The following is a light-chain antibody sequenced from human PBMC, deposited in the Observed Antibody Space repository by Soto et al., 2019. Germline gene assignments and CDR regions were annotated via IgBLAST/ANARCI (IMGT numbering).Light chain of an antibody. CDR1: QGISSF. J-gene: IGKJ3*01. Sequence: DIQLTQSPSFLSASVGDRVTITCRASQGISSFLAWYQQKPGKAPELLIFAASTLQNGVPSRFSGSGSGTEFTLTISSLQPEYFATYYCLHLNSYSPDTFGPGTKVDVK. CDR2: AAS. CDR3: LHLNSYSPDT. V-gene: IGKV1-9*01.